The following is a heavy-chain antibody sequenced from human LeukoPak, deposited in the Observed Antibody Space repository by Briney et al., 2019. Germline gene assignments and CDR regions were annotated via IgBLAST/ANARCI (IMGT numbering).Heavy chain of an antibody. J-gene: IGHJ5*02. CDR2: IYYSGST. V-gene: IGHV4-39*01. D-gene: IGHD6-13*01. CDR3: ARGEVDRYSSSWYVDFYNWFDP. Sequence: TSETLSLTCTVSGGSISSSSYYWGWIRQPPGKGLEWIGSIYYSGSTYYNPSLKSRVTISVDTSKNQFSLKLSSATAADTAVYYCARGEVDRYSSSWYVDFYNWFDPWGQGTLVTVSS. CDR1: GGSISSSSYY.